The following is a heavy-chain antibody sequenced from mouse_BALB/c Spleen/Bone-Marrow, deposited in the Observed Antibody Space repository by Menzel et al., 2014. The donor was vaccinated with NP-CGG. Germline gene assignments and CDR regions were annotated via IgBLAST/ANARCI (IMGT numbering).Heavy chain of an antibody. D-gene: IGHD5-1*01. CDR3: TRLPH. V-gene: IGHV1S81*02. J-gene: IGHJ4*01. CDR1: GYTFTSYY. Sequence: VQLQQSGAELVKPGASVKLSCKASGYTFTSYYMYWVKQRPGQGLEWIGEINPSNGGTNFNEKFKSRATLTVDKSSGTAYMQLSNLTSEDSAVYYCTRLPHWGQGTSVTVSS. CDR2: INPSNGGT.